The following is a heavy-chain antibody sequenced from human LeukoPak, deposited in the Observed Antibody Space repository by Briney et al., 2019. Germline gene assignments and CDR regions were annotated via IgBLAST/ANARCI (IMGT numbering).Heavy chain of an antibody. Sequence: GASVKVSCKASGYTFTGYYMHWVGQAPGKGLEWMGRINPNSGGKKYAQKFQGRVKMTRDTSISTAYMQLSRLRSDDTAVYYCWGSSKHYYYYYYMDVWGKGTTVTVSS. CDR3: WGSSKHYYYYYYMDV. V-gene: IGHV1-2*06. CDR1: GYTFTGYY. J-gene: IGHJ6*03. CDR2: INPNSGGK. D-gene: IGHD6-6*01.